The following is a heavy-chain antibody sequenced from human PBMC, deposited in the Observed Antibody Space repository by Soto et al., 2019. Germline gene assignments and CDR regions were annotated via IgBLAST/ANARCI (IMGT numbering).Heavy chain of an antibody. V-gene: IGHV4-39*07. CDR3: ARVPDR. CDR1: GGSISSSSYY. Sequence: SDTLSLTCTVSGGSISSSSYYWCWIRHPPGKGLEWIGSIYYSGSTYYNPSLKSRVTISVDRSKNQFSLELSSVTAADTAVYYCARVPDRWGQGTLVTVS. D-gene: IGHD2-2*01. J-gene: IGHJ5*02. CDR2: IYYSGST.